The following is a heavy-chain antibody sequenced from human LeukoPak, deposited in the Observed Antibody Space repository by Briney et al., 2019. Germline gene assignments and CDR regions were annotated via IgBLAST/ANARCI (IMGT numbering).Heavy chain of an antibody. V-gene: IGHV3-48*01. CDR3: ARVGVRFDY. CDR2: ISSSSSTI. Sequence: GGSLRLSCAASEFTFSSYSMNWVRQAPGKGLEWVSYISSSSSTIYYADSVKGRSTISRDNAKNSLYLQMNSLRAEDTAVYYCARVGVRFDYWGQGTLVTVSS. D-gene: IGHD3-16*02. CDR1: EFTFSSYS. J-gene: IGHJ4*02.